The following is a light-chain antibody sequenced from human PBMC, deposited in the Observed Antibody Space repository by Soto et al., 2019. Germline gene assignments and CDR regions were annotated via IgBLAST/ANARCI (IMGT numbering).Light chain of an antibody. CDR3: QQYGSSPRT. CDR1: QSVSSNY. J-gene: IGKJ1*01. Sequence: EILVTQSPCTLSLYPGERATLSCRASQSVSSNYLAWYQQKPGQAPRLLIYGASSRATGIPDRFSGSGSGTDFTLTISRLEPEDFAVYYCQQYGSSPRTFGQGTKVDIK. V-gene: IGKV3-20*01. CDR2: GAS.